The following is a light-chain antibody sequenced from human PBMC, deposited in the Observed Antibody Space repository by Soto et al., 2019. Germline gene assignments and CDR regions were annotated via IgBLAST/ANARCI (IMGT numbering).Light chain of an antibody. V-gene: IGKV3-20*01. CDR1: QSVSSSY. CDR2: GAS. J-gene: IGKJ4*01. CDR3: QQYDSSPPLT. Sequence: EIELTQSPGTLSLSPGERATLSCRASQSVSSSYLAWYQQKPGQAPRLLIYGASSRATGIPDRFSGSGYGTGFTLTISRLEPEDFAVYYCQQYDSSPPLTFGGGTKVEIK.